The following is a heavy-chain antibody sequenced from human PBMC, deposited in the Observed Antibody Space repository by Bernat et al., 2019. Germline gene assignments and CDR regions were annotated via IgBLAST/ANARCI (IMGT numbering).Heavy chain of an antibody. CDR1: GFTFSASD. Sequence: DVQLMESGGDLVQPGGSLRLSCAASGFTFSASDMSWFRLPLGKGREWVSTISSDGEKTHKAGSVQVRYTISKDNAQSTLYLQKDSLSAEDEAIYYCGKGCAPYFDYWGQGALVTVSS. CDR3: GKGCAPYFDY. CDR2: ISSDGEKT. D-gene: IGHD2-15*01. V-gene: IGHV3-23*01. J-gene: IGHJ4*02.